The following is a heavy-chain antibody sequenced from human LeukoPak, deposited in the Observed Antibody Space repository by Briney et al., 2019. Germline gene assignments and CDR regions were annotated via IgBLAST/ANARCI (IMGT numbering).Heavy chain of an antibody. D-gene: IGHD3-10*01. Sequence: ASVKVSCKASGYTFTSYGISWVRQAPGQGLEWMGWISAYNGNTNYAQKLQGRVTMTTDTSTSTAYMELRSLRSDDTAVYYCARDDGSTMVRGVDWFDPWGQGTLVTVSS. CDR2: ISAYNGNT. V-gene: IGHV1-18*01. CDR1: GYTFTSYG. CDR3: ARDDGSTMVRGVDWFDP. J-gene: IGHJ5*02.